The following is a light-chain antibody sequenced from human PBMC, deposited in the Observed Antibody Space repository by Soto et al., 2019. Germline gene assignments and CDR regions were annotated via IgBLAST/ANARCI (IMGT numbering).Light chain of an antibody. CDR3: SSYTSTITLWV. CDR2: EVS. Sequence: QSALTQPASVSGSPGQSITISCTGTSSDVGGYNYVSWYQHHPGKAPKLMIYEVSHRPSGVSNRFSGSKSGNTASLTISGLQAEDEADYYCSSYTSTITLWVFGGGTKLTVL. CDR1: SSDVGGYNY. J-gene: IGLJ3*02. V-gene: IGLV2-14*01.